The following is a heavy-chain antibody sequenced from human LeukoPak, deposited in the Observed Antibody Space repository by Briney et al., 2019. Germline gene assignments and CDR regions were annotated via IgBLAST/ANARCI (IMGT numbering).Heavy chain of an antibody. CDR2: ISISSTTI. V-gene: IGHV3-48*01. D-gene: IGHD3-10*01. Sequence: GGSLRLSCVASGFTFSSSSMNSVRQAPGKGLEWGSYISISSTTIYYADSVKGRFTISRDNAKNSLYPQMNSLRSDDTAVYYCARGVDYYYGSGSYRWFDPWGQGTLVTVSS. CDR1: GFTFSSSS. CDR3: ARGVDYYYGSGSYRWFDP. J-gene: IGHJ5*02.